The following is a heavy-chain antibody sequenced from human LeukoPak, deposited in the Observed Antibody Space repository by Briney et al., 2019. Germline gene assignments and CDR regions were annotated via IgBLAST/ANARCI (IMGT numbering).Heavy chain of an antibody. CDR2: IYSGGST. J-gene: IGHJ3*02. V-gene: IGHV3-66*01. CDR3: AKEGILTGYYAFDI. Sequence: GGSLRLSCAASGFTVSSNYMSWVRQAPGKGLEWVSVIYSGGSTYYADSVKGRFTISRDNSKNTLYLQMNSLRAEDTAVCYCAKEGILTGYYAFDIWGQGTMVTVSS. CDR1: GFTVSSNY. D-gene: IGHD3-9*01.